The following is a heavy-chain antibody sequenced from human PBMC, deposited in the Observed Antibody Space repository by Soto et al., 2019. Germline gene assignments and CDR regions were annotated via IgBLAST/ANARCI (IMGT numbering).Heavy chain of an antibody. Sequence: SETLSLTCAVYGGSFSGYYWSWIRQPPGKGLEWIGEINHSGSTNYNPSLKSRVTISVDTSKNQFSLKLSSVTAADTAVYYCARGRGAVAGTGRLYYFDYWGQGTLVTVSS. V-gene: IGHV4-34*01. J-gene: IGHJ4*02. CDR2: INHSGST. D-gene: IGHD6-19*01. CDR1: GGSFSGYY. CDR3: ARGRGAVAGTGRLYYFDY.